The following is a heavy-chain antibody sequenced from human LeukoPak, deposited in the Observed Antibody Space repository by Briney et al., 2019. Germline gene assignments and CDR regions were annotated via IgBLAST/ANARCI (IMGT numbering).Heavy chain of an antibody. CDR2: IRQDGSEK. CDR1: GFTFSNYW. CDR3: AREIYSYGTKSSFDY. Sequence: GGSLGLSCAASGFTFSNYWMTWVRQAPGKGLEWVANIRQDGSEKYYVDSVKGRFTISRDNAKNSLYLQVNSLRVEDTAVYYCAREIYSYGTKSSFDYWGQGTLVTVSS. J-gene: IGHJ4*02. V-gene: IGHV3-7*03. D-gene: IGHD5-18*01.